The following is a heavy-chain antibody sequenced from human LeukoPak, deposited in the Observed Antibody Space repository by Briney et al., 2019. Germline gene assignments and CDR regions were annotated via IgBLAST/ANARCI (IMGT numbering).Heavy chain of an antibody. CDR2: IYPGDSDT. CDR3: ARLQSQWLVSYYFDY. Sequence: GESLKISCKGSGYSFSSYWIGWVRQMPGKGLEWMGIIYPGDSDTRNSPSFQGQVTISADKSISTAYLQWSSLKASDTAMYYCARLQSQWLVSYYFDYWGQGTLVTVSS. D-gene: IGHD6-19*01. CDR1: GYSFSSYW. J-gene: IGHJ4*02. V-gene: IGHV5-51*01.